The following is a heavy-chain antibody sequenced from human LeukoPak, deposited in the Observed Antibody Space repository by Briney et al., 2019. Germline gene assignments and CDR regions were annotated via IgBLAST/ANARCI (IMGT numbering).Heavy chain of an antibody. CDR3: ARKQTGTMYDV. CDR1: GGSISSSSYY. CDR2: FSSGGSA. Sequence: SETLSLTCIVPGGSISSSSYYWAWIRQAPGKGLEWIGTFSSGGSAYYNPSLTSRVSISKDTSDNQFSLRLYSVTAADTAVYYCARKQTGTMYDVWGQGTQVTVSS. V-gene: IGHV4-39*07. D-gene: IGHD1-7*01. J-gene: IGHJ4*02.